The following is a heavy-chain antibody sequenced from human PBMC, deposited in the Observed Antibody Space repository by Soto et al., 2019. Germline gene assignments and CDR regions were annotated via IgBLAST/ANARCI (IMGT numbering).Heavy chain of an antibody. CDR1: GGSISSSSYY. D-gene: IGHD3-10*01. CDR3: ARAFDTMVRGVPCYYYYGMDV. Sequence: PSETLSLTCTVSGGSISSSSYYWGWIRQPPGKGLEWIGSIYYSGSTYYNPSLKSRVTISVDTSKNQFSLKLSSVTAADTAVYYCARAFDTMVRGVPCYYYYGMDVWGQGTTVTVSS. CDR2: IYYSGST. V-gene: IGHV4-39*01. J-gene: IGHJ6*02.